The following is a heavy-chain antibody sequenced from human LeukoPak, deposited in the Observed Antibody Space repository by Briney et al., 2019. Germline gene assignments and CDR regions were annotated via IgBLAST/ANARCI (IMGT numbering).Heavy chain of an antibody. D-gene: IGHD6-13*01. CDR3: AKVRQQQLVKFDY. J-gene: IGHJ4*02. CDR1: GFTFSSYA. CDR2: ISGSGGST. V-gene: IGHV3-23*01. Sequence: PGGSLRLSCAASGFTFSSYAMSWVRQAPGKGLEWVSAISGSGGSTYYADSVKGRFTISRDNSKNALYLQMNSLRAEDTAVYYCAKVRQQQLVKFDYWGQGTLVTVSS.